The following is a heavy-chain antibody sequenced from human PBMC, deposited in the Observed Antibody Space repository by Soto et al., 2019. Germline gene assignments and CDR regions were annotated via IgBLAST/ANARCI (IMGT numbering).Heavy chain of an antibody. J-gene: IGHJ5*02. Sequence: GGSLRLSCAASGFTFSSYAMSWVRQAPGKGLEWVSAISGSGGSTYYADSVKGRFTISRDNSKNTLYLQMNSLRAEDTAVYYCAKDLYPLSPPGGWFDPWGQGTLVTVSS. V-gene: IGHV3-23*01. D-gene: IGHD2-8*01. CDR2: ISGSGGST. CDR1: GFTFSSYA. CDR3: AKDLYPLSPPGGWFDP.